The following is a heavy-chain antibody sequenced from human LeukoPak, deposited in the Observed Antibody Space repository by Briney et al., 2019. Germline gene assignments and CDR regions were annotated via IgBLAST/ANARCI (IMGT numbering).Heavy chain of an antibody. D-gene: IGHD3-10*01. CDR2: IKQDGSEK. Sequence: PGRSLRLSCAASGFTFSNYGMHWVRQAPGKGLEWVANIKQDGSEKYYVDSVKGRFTISRDNAKNSLYLQMNSLRAEDTAVYYCARYPGSGSYLPSYNWFDPWGQGTLVTVSS. J-gene: IGHJ5*02. CDR3: ARYPGSGSYLPSYNWFDP. CDR1: GFTFSNYG. V-gene: IGHV3-7*01.